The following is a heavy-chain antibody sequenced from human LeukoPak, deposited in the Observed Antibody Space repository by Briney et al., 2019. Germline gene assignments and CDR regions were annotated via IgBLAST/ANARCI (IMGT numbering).Heavy chain of an antibody. CDR2: ISSSSSTI. CDR3: ARDSGSYYFFAFDI. D-gene: IGHD1-26*01. CDR1: GFTFSSYS. V-gene: IGHV3-48*02. Sequence: PGGSLRLSCAASGFTFSSYSMTWVRQAPGKGLEWVSYISSSSSTIYYADSVKGRFTISRDNAKNSLYLQMNSLRDEDTAVYYCARDSGSYYFFAFDIWGQGTMVTVSS. J-gene: IGHJ3*02.